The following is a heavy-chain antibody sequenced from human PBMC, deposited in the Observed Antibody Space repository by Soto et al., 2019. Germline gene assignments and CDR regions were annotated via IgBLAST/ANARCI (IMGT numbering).Heavy chain of an antibody. J-gene: IGHJ6*02. CDR3: AKDRAGWLVGMDV. Sequence: EVQLLESGGGLVQPGGSLRLSCAASGFTFSSYAMSWVRQAPGKGLEWVSAISGSGGSTYYADSVKGRFTISRDNSKNTLYLQRNSLRAEDTAVYYCAKDRAGWLVGMDVWGQGTTVTVSS. CDR2: ISGSGGST. CDR1: GFTFSSYA. V-gene: IGHV3-23*01. D-gene: IGHD6-19*01.